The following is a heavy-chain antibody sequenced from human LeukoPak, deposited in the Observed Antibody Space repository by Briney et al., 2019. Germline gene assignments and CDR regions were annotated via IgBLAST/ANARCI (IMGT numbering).Heavy chain of an antibody. Sequence: GGSLRLSCAASGFTFSSHAMIWVRQAPGRGLEWVSAISGSGGSTYYADSVKGRFTISRDNSKNTLYLQMNSLRAEDTAVYYCAKGSGSYFYFDYWGQGTLVTVSS. V-gene: IGHV3-23*01. CDR2: ISGSGGST. CDR1: GFTFSSHA. D-gene: IGHD1-26*01. CDR3: AKGSGSYFYFDY. J-gene: IGHJ4*02.